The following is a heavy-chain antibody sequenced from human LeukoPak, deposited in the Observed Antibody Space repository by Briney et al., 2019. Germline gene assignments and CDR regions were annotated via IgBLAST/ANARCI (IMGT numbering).Heavy chain of an antibody. CDR1: GYTFTGYY. J-gene: IGHJ5*02. CDR3: ARAQGLGFWVWLFNDDWFDP. V-gene: IGHV1-2*02. Sequence: ASVKVSCKASGYTFTGYYMHWVRQAPGQGREWMGWINPNSGGTNYAQKFQGRVTMTRDTSISTAYMELSRLRFDDTGIYSCARAQGLGFWVWLFNDDWFDPWGQGTLVTVSS. D-gene: IGHD3-3*01. CDR2: INPNSGGT.